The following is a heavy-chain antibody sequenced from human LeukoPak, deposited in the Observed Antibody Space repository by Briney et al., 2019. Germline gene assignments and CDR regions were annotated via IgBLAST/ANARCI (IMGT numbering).Heavy chain of an antibody. Sequence: GGSLRLSCAASGFTFSSYSMNWVRQAPGKGLEWVSSISSSSSYIYYADSVKGRFTISRDNAKNSLYLQMNSLRAEDTAAYYCASAYMVRGVFDYWGQGTLVTVSS. CDR3: ASAYMVRGVFDY. CDR1: GFTFSSYS. V-gene: IGHV3-21*01. CDR2: ISSSSSYI. J-gene: IGHJ4*02. D-gene: IGHD3-10*01.